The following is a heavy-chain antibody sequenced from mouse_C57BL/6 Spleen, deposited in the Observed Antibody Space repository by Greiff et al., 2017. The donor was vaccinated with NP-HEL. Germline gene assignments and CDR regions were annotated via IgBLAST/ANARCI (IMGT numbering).Heavy chain of an antibody. J-gene: IGHJ4*01. Sequence: QVQLKESGPGLVQPSQSLSITCTVSGFSLTSYGVHWVRQSPGKGLEWLGVIWSGGSTDYNAAFISRLSISKDNSKSQVFFKMNSLQADDTAIYYCARTVPPTMVTTGYAMDYWGQGTSVTVSS. V-gene: IGHV2-2*01. D-gene: IGHD2-9*01. CDR2: IWSGGST. CDR3: ARTVPPTMVTTGYAMDY. CDR1: GFSLTSYG.